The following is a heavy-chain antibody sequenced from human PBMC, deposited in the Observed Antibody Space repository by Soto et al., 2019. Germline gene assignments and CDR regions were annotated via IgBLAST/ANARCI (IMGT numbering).Heavy chain of an antibody. V-gene: IGHV1-69*13. D-gene: IGHD2-21*02. CDR1: GGTFSGYA. J-gene: IGHJ4*02. CDR2: IIPIFGTA. CDR3: ARSIVVVTALGY. Sequence: SVKVSCKASGGTFSGYAISWVRQAPGQGLEWMGGIIPIFGTANYAQKFQGRVTITADESTSTAYMELSSLRSEDTAVYYCARSIVVVTALGYWGQGTLVTVSS.